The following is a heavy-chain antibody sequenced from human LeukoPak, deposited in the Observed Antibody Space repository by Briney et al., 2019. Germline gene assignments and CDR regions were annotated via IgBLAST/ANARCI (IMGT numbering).Heavy chain of an antibody. D-gene: IGHD3-22*01. CDR1: GYTFTSYG. J-gene: IGHJ3*02. V-gene: IGHV1-69*05. CDR3: AGEPYYYDSSGYLDAFDI. CDR2: IIPIFGTA. Sequence: SVKVSCKASGYTFTSYGISWVRQAPGQGLEWMGGIIPIFGTANYAQKFQGRVTITTDESTSTAYMELSSLRSEDTAVYYCAGEPYYYDSSGYLDAFDIWGQGTMVTVSS.